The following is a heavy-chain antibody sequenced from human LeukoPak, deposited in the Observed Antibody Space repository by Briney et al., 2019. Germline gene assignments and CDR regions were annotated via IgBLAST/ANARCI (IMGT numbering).Heavy chain of an antibody. Sequence: GRSLRLSCAASGFTFSSYAMHWVRQAPGKGLEWVAVVSYDGSNKSYADSVQGRFTISRDKSQNTLYLQMNSLRAEDTAVYYCARDLTLLWFGGDYYGMDVWGQGTTVTVPS. CDR2: VSYDGSNK. CDR3: ARDLTLLWFGGDYYGMDV. J-gene: IGHJ6*02. D-gene: IGHD3-10*01. CDR1: GFTFSSYA. V-gene: IGHV3-30*04.